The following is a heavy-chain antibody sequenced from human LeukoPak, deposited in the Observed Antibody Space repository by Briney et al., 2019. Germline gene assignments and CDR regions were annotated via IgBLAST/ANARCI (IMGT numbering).Heavy chain of an antibody. D-gene: IGHD3-10*01. Sequence: SETLSLTCTVSGGSIRSYYWSWIRQPAGQGLEWIGRFYTSGSTNYNPSLKSRATMSVDTSKNQFSLKLSSVTAADTAVYYCAREIITMVRGVPIRVFDYWGQGTLVTVSS. CDR3: AREIITMVRGVPIRVFDY. CDR2: FYTSGST. CDR1: GGSIRSYY. V-gene: IGHV4-4*07. J-gene: IGHJ4*02.